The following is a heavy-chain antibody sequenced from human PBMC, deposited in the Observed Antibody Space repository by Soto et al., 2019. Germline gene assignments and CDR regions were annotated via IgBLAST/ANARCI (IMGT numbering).Heavy chain of an antibody. Sequence: PGGSLRLSCAASGFTVSSNYMSWVRQAPGKGLEWVSIIYYGGSTYYADSVKGRITISRDSSKNMLYLQMNSLRAEDTAVYYCARQSWSGGGTSRAFDTWGQGTMVTASS. CDR2: IYYGGST. CDR3: ARQSWSGGGTSRAFDT. CDR1: GFTVSSNY. J-gene: IGHJ3*02. V-gene: IGHV3-53*01. D-gene: IGHD2-15*01.